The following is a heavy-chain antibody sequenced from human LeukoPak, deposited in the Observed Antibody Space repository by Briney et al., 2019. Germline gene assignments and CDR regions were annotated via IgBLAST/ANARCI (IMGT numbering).Heavy chain of an antibody. V-gene: IGHV4-4*07. CDR2: IYNTGST. J-gene: IGHJ5*02. Sequence: SETLSLTCTVSGGSISSNYWNWIRQPAGKGLEWIGRIYNTGSTNYNPSLESRVTMSVGTSKNQFSLKLSSVTAADTAVYYCMRAKISAAGVWLFDPWGQGTLITVSS. CDR3: MRAKISAAGVWLFDP. D-gene: IGHD6-13*01. CDR1: GGSISSNY.